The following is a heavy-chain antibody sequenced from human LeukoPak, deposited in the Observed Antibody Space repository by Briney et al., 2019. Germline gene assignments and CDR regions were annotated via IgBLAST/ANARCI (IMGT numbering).Heavy chain of an antibody. V-gene: IGHV3-23*01. CDR2: ISGSGGST. Sequence: GGSLRLSCAASGFTFSSYAMSWVRQAPGKGLEWVSAISGSGGSTYYADSVKGRFTISRDNSKNTLYLQMNSLRAEDTAVYYCAKEEPEYQLLPYYFDYWGQGTLVTVSS. CDR1: GFTFSSYA. CDR3: AKEEPEYQLLPYYFDY. J-gene: IGHJ4*02. D-gene: IGHD2-2*01.